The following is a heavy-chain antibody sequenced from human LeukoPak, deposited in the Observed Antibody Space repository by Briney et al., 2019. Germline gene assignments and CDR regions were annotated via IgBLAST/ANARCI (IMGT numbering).Heavy chain of an antibody. D-gene: IGHD2-8*01. V-gene: IGHV1-46*03. CDR3: GRVKNGY. CDR2: INPSGGST. Sequence: ASVKVFCRASGYTFTIYYMHWVRQAPGQGLGWMGIINPSGGSTSYAQKFQGRVTMTRDTSTSTVYMELSSLRSEDTAVYYCGRVKNGYWGQGTLVTVSS. J-gene: IGHJ4*02. CDR1: GYTFTIYY.